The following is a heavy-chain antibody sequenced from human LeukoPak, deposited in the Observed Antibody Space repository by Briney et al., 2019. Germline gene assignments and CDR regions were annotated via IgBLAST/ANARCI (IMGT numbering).Heavy chain of an antibody. J-gene: IGHJ5*02. V-gene: IGHV3-23*01. CDR3: AKVGTPIVVVTDNWFDP. CDR2: ISGSGGST. CDR1: GFTFSSYG. Sequence: PGGSLRLSCAVSGFTFSSYGMNWVRQAPGKGLEWVSGISGSGGSTYDADSVKGRFTISRDNSKNTLYLQMNSLRAEDTAVYYCAKVGTPIVVVTDNWFDPWGQGTLVTVSS. D-gene: IGHD2-21*02.